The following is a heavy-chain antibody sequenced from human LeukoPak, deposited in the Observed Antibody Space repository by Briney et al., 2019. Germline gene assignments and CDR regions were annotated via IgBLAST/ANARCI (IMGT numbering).Heavy chain of an antibody. D-gene: IGHD5-24*01. CDR3: ARGRNWFDP. J-gene: IGHJ5*02. Sequence: ASVKVSCKASGGTFSSYAISWVRQAPGQGLEWMGRIIPILGIANYAQKFQGRVTMTRDTSTCTVYMELSSLRSEDTAVYYCARGRNWFDPWGQGILVTVSS. V-gene: IGHV1-69*04. CDR1: GGTFSSYA. CDR2: IIPILGIA.